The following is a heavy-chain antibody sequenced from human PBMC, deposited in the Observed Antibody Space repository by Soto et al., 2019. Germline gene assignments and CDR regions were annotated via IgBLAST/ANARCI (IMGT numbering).Heavy chain of an antibody. D-gene: IGHD5-18*01. CDR3: ARDPGSSYGPPDY. CDR2: ISSRSSTI. J-gene: IGHJ4*02. V-gene: IGHV3-11*04. CDR1: GFIFRDWF. Sequence: GGSLRLSCAASGFIFRDWFMSWIRQAPGKGLEWVSYISSRSSTIFYADSVKGRFTISRDNAKNSLYLQMNSLRDEDTAVYYCARDPGSSYGPPDYWGQGTLVTVSS.